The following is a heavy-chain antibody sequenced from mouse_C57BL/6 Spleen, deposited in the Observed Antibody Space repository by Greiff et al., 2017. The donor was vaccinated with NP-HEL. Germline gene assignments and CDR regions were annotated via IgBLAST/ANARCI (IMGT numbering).Heavy chain of an antibody. Sequence: VQLKQSGPELVKPGASVKIPCKASGYTFTDYNMDWVKQSHGKSLEWIGDINPNNGGTIYNQKFKGKATLTVDKSSSTAYMERRSLTSEDTAVYYCARREELGVFDYWGQGTTLTVSS. V-gene: IGHV1-18*01. CDR3: ARREELGVFDY. CDR1: GYTFTDYN. D-gene: IGHD4-1*01. J-gene: IGHJ2*01. CDR2: INPNNGGT.